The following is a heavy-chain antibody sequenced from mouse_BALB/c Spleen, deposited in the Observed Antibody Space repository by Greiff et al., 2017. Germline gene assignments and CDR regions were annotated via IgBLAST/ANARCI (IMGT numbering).Heavy chain of an antibody. V-gene: IGHV2-9*02. CDR1: GFSLTSYG. CDR3: ARDYYGSSRDYFDY. CDR2: IWAGGST. Sequence: VMLVESGPGLVAPSQSLSITCTVSGFSLTSYGVHWVRQPPGKGLEWLGVIWAGGSTNYNSALMSRLSISKDNSKSQVFLKMNSLQTDDTAMYYCARDYYGSSRDYFDYWGQGTTLTVSS. D-gene: IGHD1-1*01. J-gene: IGHJ2*01.